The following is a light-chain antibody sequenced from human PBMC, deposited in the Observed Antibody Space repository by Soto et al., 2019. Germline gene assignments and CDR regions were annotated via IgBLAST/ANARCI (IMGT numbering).Light chain of an antibody. CDR2: GAS. V-gene: IGKV3-20*01. Sequence: EIVLTQSPGTLSLSPGKRATLSCRASQSISSSYLAWYQQRPGQAPRLLIYGASSRATGIPDRFSGSGSGTDFTLTISRLEPEDFAVYYCQQYGSSPGTFGQGTTGDIK. CDR1: QSISSSY. J-gene: IGKJ1*01. CDR3: QQYGSSPGT.